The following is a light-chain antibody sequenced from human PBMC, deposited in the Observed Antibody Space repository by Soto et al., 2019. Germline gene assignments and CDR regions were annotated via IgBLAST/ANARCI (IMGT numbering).Light chain of an antibody. CDR1: QSVSNNY. J-gene: IGKJ4*01. CDR3: HQYDSKRLT. Sequence: EIVLTQSPATLSLSPGERATLSCRASQSVSNNYLSWYQQKQGHDARLLIYCAANRATGSPEGLSGGGCGTEVILIISRMVQDEFFLVYCHQYDSKRLTFGGGTKVDIK. V-gene: IGKV3-20*01. CDR2: CAA.